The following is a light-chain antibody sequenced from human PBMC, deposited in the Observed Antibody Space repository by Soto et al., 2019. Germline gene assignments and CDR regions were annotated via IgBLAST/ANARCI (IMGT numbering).Light chain of an antibody. J-gene: IGLJ1*01. Sequence: QSALTQPPSASRTPGQRVTISCSGSSSNIGSNYVYWYQQLPGTAPKLLIYRNNQRPSGVPDRFSGSKSGTSASLAITGLRSEDEADYYCAAWDDSLSANFVLGTGTKVTV. CDR3: AAWDDSLSANFV. V-gene: IGLV1-47*01. CDR2: RNN. CDR1: SSNIGSNY.